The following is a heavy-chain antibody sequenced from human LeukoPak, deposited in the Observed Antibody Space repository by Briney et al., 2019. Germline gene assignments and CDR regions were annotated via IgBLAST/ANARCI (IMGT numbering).Heavy chain of an antibody. D-gene: IGHD2-8*01. CDR1: GGSFSGYS. V-gene: IGHV4-34*01. J-gene: IGHJ4*02. CDR3: ARETNYYFDY. Sequence: SQTLSLTCTVSGGSFSGYSWNWIRQPPGKGLEWIGEINHSGSTNHNPSLKRRVTISVDTSKNQISLKLSSVTAADTAVYYCARETNYYFDYWGQGNLVTVSS. CDR2: INHSGST.